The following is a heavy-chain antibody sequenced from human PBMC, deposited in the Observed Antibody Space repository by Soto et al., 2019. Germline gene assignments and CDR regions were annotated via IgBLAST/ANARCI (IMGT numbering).Heavy chain of an antibody. D-gene: IGHD6-19*01. Sequence: GSLRLSCAASGFTFSSYGMHWVRQAPGKGLEWVAVISYDGSNKYYADSVKGRFTISRDNSKNTLYLQMNSLRAEDTAVYYCAKDYPGIAVAGNGWFDPWGQGTLVTVSS. J-gene: IGHJ5*02. V-gene: IGHV3-30*18. CDR1: GFTFSSYG. CDR3: AKDYPGIAVAGNGWFDP. CDR2: ISYDGSNK.